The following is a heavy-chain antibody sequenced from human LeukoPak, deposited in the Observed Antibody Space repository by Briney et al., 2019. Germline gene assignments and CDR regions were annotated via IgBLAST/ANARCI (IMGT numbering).Heavy chain of an antibody. D-gene: IGHD3-9*01. CDR1: GGSFSGYY. CDR2: INHSGST. V-gene: IGHV4-34*01. CDR3: ARGGSRFYDSSYYFDY. J-gene: IGHJ4*02. Sequence: SETLSLTCAVYGGSFSGYYWSWIRQPPGKGLEWIGEINHSGSTNYNPSLKSRVTISVDRSKNQFSLKLSSVTAADTAVYYCARGGSRFYDSSYYFDYWGQGTLVTVSS.